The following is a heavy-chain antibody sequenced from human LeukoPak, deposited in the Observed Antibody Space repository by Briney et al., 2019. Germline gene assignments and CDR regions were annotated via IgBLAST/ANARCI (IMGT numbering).Heavy chain of an antibody. CDR1: GGSISSGGHY. J-gene: IGHJ5*02. Sequence: TPSETPSLTCTVSGGSISSGGHYWSWIRQHPGKGLEWIGYIYYSGSTYYNPSLKSRVTISVDTSKNQFSLKLSSVTAADTAVYYCAREGRTGNWFDPWGQGTLVTVSS. CDR3: AREGRTGNWFDP. D-gene: IGHD3/OR15-3a*01. V-gene: IGHV4-31*03. CDR2: IYYSGST.